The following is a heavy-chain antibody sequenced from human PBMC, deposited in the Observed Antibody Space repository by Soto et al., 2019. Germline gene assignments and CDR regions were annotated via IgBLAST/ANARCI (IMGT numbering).Heavy chain of an antibody. CDR1: GFTFSRYA. V-gene: IGHV3-23*01. CDR3: AKDLAPAAL. Sequence: GGSLRLSCAASGFTFSRYAMSWVRQGPGKGLEWVSAISSSGGSTYYTDSVKGRFTISRDNSKNTLYLQMNSLRADDTAVYYCAKDLAPAALWGQGTLVTVSS. D-gene: IGHD2-2*01. J-gene: IGHJ4*02. CDR2: ISSSGGST.